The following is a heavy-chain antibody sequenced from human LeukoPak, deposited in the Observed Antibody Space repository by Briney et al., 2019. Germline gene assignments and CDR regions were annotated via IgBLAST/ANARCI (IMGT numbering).Heavy chain of an antibody. D-gene: IGHD6-6*01. V-gene: IGHV1-2*02. Sequence: ASVKVSCKASGYTFTGYYMHWVRQAPGQGLEWMGWINPNTGGTNYAQKFQARVTMTRDTTTSTAYMELSRLTSDDTAVYYCASYPRYSSSPPFDYWGQGTLVTVSS. CDR3: ASYPRYSSSPPFDY. CDR2: INPNTGGT. CDR1: GYTFTGYY. J-gene: IGHJ4*02.